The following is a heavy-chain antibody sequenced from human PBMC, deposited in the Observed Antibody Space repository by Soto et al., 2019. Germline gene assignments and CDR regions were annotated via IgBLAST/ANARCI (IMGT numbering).Heavy chain of an antibody. CDR2: TSYDGSNS. CDR1: GFTFSSYV. D-gene: IGHD2-15*01. V-gene: IGHV3-30*18. CDR3: AKDYDIVVVASGKSRDDYYYNGMDV. J-gene: IGHJ6*02. Sequence: PAGSLRLSCAASGFTFSSYVMHWVRQAPGKGLEWVAVTSYDGSNSYYADSVKGRFPNSRDNSKNTLYQQLNSLRAGDTAVYFCAKDYDIVVVASGKSRDDYYYNGMDVWGQGTTVTVSS.